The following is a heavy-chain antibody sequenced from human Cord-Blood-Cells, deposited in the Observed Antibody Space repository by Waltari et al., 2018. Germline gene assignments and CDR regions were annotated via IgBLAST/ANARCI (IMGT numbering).Heavy chain of an antibody. CDR3: ARDFGSDAFDI. Sequence: QVQLVQSGAEVKKPGSSVKVSCKASGGTFSSYAISWVRQAPGQGLEWMGRIIPILGITNYAQKFQGRVTITADKSTSTAYMELSSLRSEDTAVYYCARDFGSDAFDIWGQGTMVTVSS. CDR2: IIPILGIT. D-gene: IGHD3-3*01. V-gene: IGHV1-69*09. CDR1: GGTFSSYA. J-gene: IGHJ3*02.